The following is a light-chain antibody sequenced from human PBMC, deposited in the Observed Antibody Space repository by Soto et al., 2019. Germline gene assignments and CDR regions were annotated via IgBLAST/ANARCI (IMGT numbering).Light chain of an antibody. Sequence: QSALTQPASVSGSPGQSITISCTGTSSDVGAYNYVSWYQQHPGKAPKLMIYEVTNRPSGVSNRFSGSKSGNTASLTISGLQAEDDADYYCSSFASSSTLVLFGGGTQLTVL. CDR2: EVT. J-gene: IGLJ7*01. CDR3: SSFASSSTLVL. CDR1: SSDVGAYNY. V-gene: IGLV2-14*01.